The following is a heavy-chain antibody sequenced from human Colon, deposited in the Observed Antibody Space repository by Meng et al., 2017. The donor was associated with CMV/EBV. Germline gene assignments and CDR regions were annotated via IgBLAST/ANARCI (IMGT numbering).Heavy chain of an antibody. J-gene: IGHJ4*02. CDR2: TYYRSKWYN. V-gene: IGHV6-1*01. Sequence: SETLSLTCGISGDSVSSNSAAWNWIRQSPSRGLEWLGRTYYRSKWYNDYAESVKSRITINPDTSKNQFSLHLNSVTPEDTAVYYCARGASFGVTAPDSWGQGTLVTVSS. CDR1: GDSVSSNSAA. D-gene: IGHD3-3*01. CDR3: ARGASFGVTAPDS.